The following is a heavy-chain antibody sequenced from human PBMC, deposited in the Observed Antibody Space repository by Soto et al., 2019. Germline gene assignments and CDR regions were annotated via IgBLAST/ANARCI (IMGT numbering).Heavy chain of an antibody. CDR1: GFTVSRNY. J-gene: IGHJ6*02. CDR2: SYSGGRT. CDR3: ASYYSDYLRLYYGMDV. D-gene: IGHD4-17*01. Sequence: EVQLVESGGVFIQPGGSLRLSCAASGFTVSRNYMSWVRQAPGQGLEWVSVSYSGGRTYYADSVKGRFTISRDNSKNTLYLQMNSVRAEDTAVYYCASYYSDYLRLYYGMDVWGQGTTVTVSS. V-gene: IGHV3-53*01.